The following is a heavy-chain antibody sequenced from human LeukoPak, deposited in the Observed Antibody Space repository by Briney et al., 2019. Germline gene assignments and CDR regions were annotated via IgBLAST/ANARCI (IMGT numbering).Heavy chain of an antibody. V-gene: IGHV3-7*04. CDR1: GFTFSDYW. CDR3: ARDKAIAAAGCDY. CDR2: INLDGREK. D-gene: IGHD6-13*01. J-gene: IGHJ4*02. Sequence: GGSLRLSCAASGFTFSDYWMSWVRQAPGKGLEWVANINLDGREKNYVDSVKGRFTISRDNAKNSLYLQMHSLRAEDTVVYYCARDKAIAAAGCDYWGQGTQVTVSS.